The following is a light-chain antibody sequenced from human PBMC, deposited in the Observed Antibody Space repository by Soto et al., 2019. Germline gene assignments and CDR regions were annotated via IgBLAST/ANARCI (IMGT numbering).Light chain of an antibody. V-gene: IGKV3-15*01. J-gene: IGKJ2*01. CDR2: GAS. CDR1: KSVSSN. CDR3: QQYNNSSYT. Sequence: EIVMTQSPATLSVSPGERATISCRASKSVSSNLAWYQQKPGQAPRLLFYGASTRATGIPARFSGSGSLTEFTLSISSLHSENFAVYYCQQYNNSSYTFGQGNKLEIK.